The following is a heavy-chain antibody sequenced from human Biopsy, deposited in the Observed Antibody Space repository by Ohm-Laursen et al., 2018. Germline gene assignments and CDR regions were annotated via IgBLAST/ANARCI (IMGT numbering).Heavy chain of an antibody. CDR3: ARLTGDPSY. V-gene: IGHV4-59*07. D-gene: IGHD7-27*01. CDR2: IDYTGHT. CDR1: GGSIKSYY. J-gene: IGHJ4*02. Sequence: SDTLSLTCTVSGGSIKSYYWNWIRQSPGKGLEWIGFIDYTGHTNYNPSPKSRATISVDTSKNQFSLKVISVTAADTAVYYCARLTGDPSYWGQGILVTVSS.